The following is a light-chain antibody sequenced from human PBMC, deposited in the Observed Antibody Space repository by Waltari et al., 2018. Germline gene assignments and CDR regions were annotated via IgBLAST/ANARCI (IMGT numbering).Light chain of an antibody. Sequence: QSVLTQPPSVSEAPRQRVTISCSGSSPKIGKNAVNWYQQPPVKAPKLLIYSNDLLPSGVSDRFSGYKSGTSASLAISGLQSEDEADYYCAAWDDSLNGPVFGGGTKLTVV. CDR1: SPKIGKNA. CDR2: SND. J-gene: IGLJ3*02. CDR3: AAWDDSLNGPV. V-gene: IGLV1-36*01.